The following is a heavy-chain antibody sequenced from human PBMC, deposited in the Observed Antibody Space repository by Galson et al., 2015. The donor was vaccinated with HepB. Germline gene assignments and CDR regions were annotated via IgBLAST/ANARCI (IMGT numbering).Heavy chain of an antibody. D-gene: IGHD3-22*01. CDR1: GFTFSSYS. CDR2: ISSSSSYI. V-gene: IGHV3-21*01. CDR3: ARAETYYYDSSGYYGAFYFDY. Sequence: SLRLTCAASGFTFSSYSMNWVRQAPGKGLEWVPSISSSSSYIYYADSVKGRFTISRDNAKNSLYLQMNSLRAEDTAVYYCARAETYYYDSSGYYGAFYFDYWGQGTLVTVSS. J-gene: IGHJ4*02.